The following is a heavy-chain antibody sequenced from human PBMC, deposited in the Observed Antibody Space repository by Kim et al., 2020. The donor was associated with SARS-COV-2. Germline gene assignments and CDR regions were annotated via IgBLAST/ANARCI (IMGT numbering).Heavy chain of an antibody. CDR3: TRASYGANYFTYY. J-gene: IGHJ4*02. V-gene: IGHV3-72*01. Sequence: GGSLRLSCAASGFNFNDFYMDWVRQAPGKGLEWVARSRNQARGYTTEYAAYVRGRFTVSRHDSENSLYLNMNSLKTEDTAVYYCTRASYGANYFTYYWGQGALVTVSA. D-gene: IGHD3-3*01. CDR1: GFNFNDFY. CDR2: SRNQARGYTT.